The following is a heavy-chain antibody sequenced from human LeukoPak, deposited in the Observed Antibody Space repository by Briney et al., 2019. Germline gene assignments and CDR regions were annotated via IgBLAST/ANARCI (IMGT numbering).Heavy chain of an antibody. V-gene: IGHV3-74*01. D-gene: IGHD6-19*01. CDR2: INSDGSST. Sequence: GGSLRLSCAASGFTFSSYWMHWVRQAPGKGLVWVSRINSDGSSTSYADSVKGRFTISRDNAKNTLYLQMNSLRAEDTAVYYCATETEQWLVLQLDYWGQGTLVTAS. CDR3: ATETEQWLVLQLDY. CDR1: GFTFSSYW. J-gene: IGHJ4*02.